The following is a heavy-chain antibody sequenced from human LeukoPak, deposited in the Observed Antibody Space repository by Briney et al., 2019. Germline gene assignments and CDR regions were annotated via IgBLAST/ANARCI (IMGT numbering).Heavy chain of an antibody. CDR3: ATKISGSYYKS. J-gene: IGHJ5*02. CDR2: IIPIFGTA. Sequence: SVNVSCNASGGTFSSYSIRWVLQAPGHGLEWMGGIIPIFGTANHAQKLQGSVTITADESTSTAYMELSSLRSEDTAVYYCATKISGSYYKSWGQGTLVTVSS. V-gene: IGHV1-69*13. CDR1: GGTFSSYS. D-gene: IGHD1-26*01.